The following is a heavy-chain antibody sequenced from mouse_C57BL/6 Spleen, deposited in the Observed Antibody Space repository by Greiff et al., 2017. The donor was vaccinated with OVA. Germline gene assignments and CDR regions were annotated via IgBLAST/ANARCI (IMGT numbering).Heavy chain of an antibody. Sequence: QVQLKQPGAELVKPGASVKMSCKASGYTFTSYWITWVKQRPGQGLEWIGDIYPGSGSTNYNEKFKSKATLTVDTSSSTAYMQLSSLTSEDSAVYYCASPDYYGSSLYYYAMDYWGQGTSVTVSS. CDR1: GYTFTSYW. D-gene: IGHD1-1*01. J-gene: IGHJ4*01. CDR2: IYPGSGST. CDR3: ASPDYYGSSLYYYAMDY. V-gene: IGHV1-55*01.